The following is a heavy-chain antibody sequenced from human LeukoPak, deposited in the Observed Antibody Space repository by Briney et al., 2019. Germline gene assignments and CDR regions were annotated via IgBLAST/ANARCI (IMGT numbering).Heavy chain of an antibody. CDR3: ARDRFVESRIFDY. V-gene: IGHV3-30-3*01. D-gene: IGHD3-3*01. Sequence: PGGSLRLSCAASGFTFSSYAMHWVRQAPGKGLEWVAVISYDGSNKYYADSVKGRFTISGDNSKNTLYLQMNSLRAEDTAVYYCARDRFVESRIFDYWGQGTLVTVSS. J-gene: IGHJ4*02. CDR1: GFTFSSYA. CDR2: ISYDGSNK.